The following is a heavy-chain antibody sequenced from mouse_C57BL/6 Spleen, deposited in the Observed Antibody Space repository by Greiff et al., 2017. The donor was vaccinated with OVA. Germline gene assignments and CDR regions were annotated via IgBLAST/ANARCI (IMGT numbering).Heavy chain of an antibody. V-gene: IGHV1-85*01. D-gene: IGHD2-4*01. Sequence: VQLQQSGPELVKPGASVKLSCKASGYTFTSYDINWVKQRPGQGLEWIGWIYPRDGSTKYNEKFKGKATLTVDTSSSTAYMELNSLTSEDSAVYYCARRREVYYDYVWFAYWGQGTLVTVSA. CDR3: ARRREVYYDYVWFAY. J-gene: IGHJ3*01. CDR2: IYPRDGST. CDR1: GYTFTSYD.